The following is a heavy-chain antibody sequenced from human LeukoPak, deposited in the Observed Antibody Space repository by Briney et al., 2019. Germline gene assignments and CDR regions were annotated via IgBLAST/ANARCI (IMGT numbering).Heavy chain of an antibody. J-gene: IGHJ3*01. CDR2: ISSSGSTI. CDR3: ASQDGYES. CDR1: GGSISSYY. D-gene: IGHD5-24*01. Sequence: LSLTCTVSGGSISSYYWTWIRLPPGKGLEWVSYISSSGSTIYYADSVKGRFTISRDNAKNSLYLQMNSLRAEDTAVYYCASQDGYESWGQGTMVTVSS. V-gene: IGHV3-11*01.